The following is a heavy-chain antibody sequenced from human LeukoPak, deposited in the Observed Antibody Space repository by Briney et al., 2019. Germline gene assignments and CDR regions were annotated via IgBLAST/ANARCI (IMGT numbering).Heavy chain of an antibody. Sequence: GGSLRLSCAASGFTLSTYWMTWVRQAPGKGLEWVANIEQGGSEKYYVDSVKGRFTISRDNAKSSLYLQMNSLRAEDTAMYYCVRDFRFLDDYWGQGTLVTVSS. V-gene: IGHV3-7*01. CDR1: GFTLSTYW. J-gene: IGHJ4*02. CDR3: VRDFRFLDDY. CDR2: IEQGGSEK. D-gene: IGHD3-3*01.